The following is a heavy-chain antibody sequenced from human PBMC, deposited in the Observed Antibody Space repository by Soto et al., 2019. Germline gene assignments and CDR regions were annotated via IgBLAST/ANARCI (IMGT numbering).Heavy chain of an antibody. Sequence: EVQLLESGGGLVQPGGSLRLSCVASEFPFSSYAMSWVRQTPGRGLECVSSISSGSNTYYTDSVRGRFTISRENSKNSLYLQMGSLRADDTALYYCAKAAATGKSDGMDVWGQGTTVSVS. D-gene: IGHD7-27*01. CDR3: AKAAATGKSDGMDV. J-gene: IGHJ6*02. V-gene: IGHV3-23*01. CDR2: ISSGSNT. CDR1: EFPFSSYA.